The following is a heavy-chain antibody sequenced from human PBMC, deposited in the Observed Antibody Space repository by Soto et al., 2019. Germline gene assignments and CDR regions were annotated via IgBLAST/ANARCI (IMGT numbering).Heavy chain of an antibody. D-gene: IGHD5-18*01. CDR3: ASGIQLWLRRINNGYSG. V-gene: IGHV1-69*12. Sequence: QVQLVQSGAEVKKPDSSVKVSCKAPGGTLSTYAISWVRQAPGQGLEWMGGIIPMFGTANYAQRFQDRVTITADESTNTVYMELSSLRSEDTAVYFCASGIQLWLRRINNGYSGWGQGTLVTVSS. J-gene: IGHJ4*02. CDR2: IIPMFGTA. CDR1: GGTLSTYA.